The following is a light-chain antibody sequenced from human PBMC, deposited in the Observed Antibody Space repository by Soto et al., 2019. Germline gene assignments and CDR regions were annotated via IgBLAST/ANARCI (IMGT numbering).Light chain of an antibody. J-gene: IGKJ1*01. CDR1: QSVEVW. CDR2: DTS. Sequence: DIQMTQSTSTLPASVGDRVTISCRASQSVEVWLAWYQQRPGKAPKLLISDTSILESGVPSRFSGSGSGTEFTLSISPLQPDDFATYFCQQYYRSWTFGQGTKVEIK. CDR3: QQYYRSWT. V-gene: IGKV1-5*01.